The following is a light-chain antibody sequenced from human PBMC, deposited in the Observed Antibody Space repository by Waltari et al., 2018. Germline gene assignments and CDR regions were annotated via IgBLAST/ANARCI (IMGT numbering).Light chain of an antibody. CDR2: EVT. V-gene: IGLV2-23*02. CDR3: WSYTGGTTVV. J-gene: IGLJ2*01. Sequence: QSALTQPASVSGSPGQSITISCTGTSSDVGNYNFVSWYQQHPGKAPKLMIYEVTKRPSGVSNRFSGSKSGNTASLTIAGLQSEDEADYYCWSYTGGTTVVFGAGTKLTVL. CDR1: SSDVGNYNF.